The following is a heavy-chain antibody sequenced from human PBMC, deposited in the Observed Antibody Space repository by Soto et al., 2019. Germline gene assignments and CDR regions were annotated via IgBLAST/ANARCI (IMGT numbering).Heavy chain of an antibody. Sequence: EVQLVESGGGLVQPGGSLRLSCAASGFSVSNLFMTWVRQAPGKGLEWVSVISSDGSTYYADSVKGRFTISRDNSKNTLYLEMNSLRAGDTAVYYCARETLGGAYDFRHGGQGTLVTVFS. J-gene: IGHJ4*02. CDR1: GFSVSNLF. CDR2: ISSDGST. V-gene: IGHV3-66*01. CDR3: ARETLGGAYDFRH. D-gene: IGHD3-3*01.